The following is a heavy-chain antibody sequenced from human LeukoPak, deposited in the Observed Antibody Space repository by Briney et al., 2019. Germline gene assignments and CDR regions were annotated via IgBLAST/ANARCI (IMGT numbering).Heavy chain of an antibody. CDR1: GYSFTSYW. CDR3: ARRGEAMDPFDY. J-gene: IGHJ4*02. D-gene: IGHD5-18*01. V-gene: IGHV5-51*01. Sequence: GESLKISCKDSGYSFTSYWIGWVRQMPGKGLEWMVIIYPGDSDPRYSPSFQGQVTISADKSINTAYLQWSSLKASDTAIYYCARRGEAMDPFDYWGQGTLVTVS. CDR2: IYPGDSDP.